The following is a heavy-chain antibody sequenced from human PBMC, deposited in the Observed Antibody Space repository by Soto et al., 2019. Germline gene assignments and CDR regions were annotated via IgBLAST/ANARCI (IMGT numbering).Heavy chain of an antibody. J-gene: IGHJ5*02. CDR1: GYSISSSNW. CDR2: IYYSGTT. CDR3: ARGMMVVAANWFDP. D-gene: IGHD2-15*01. V-gene: IGHV4-28*03. Sequence: PSETLSLTCAVSGYSISSSNWWGGVRQPPGKGLEWIGYIYYSGTTYYNPSLKSRVTMSVDTSKNQFSLKLTSVTAADTAVYYCARGMMVVAANWFDPWGQGTLVTVSS.